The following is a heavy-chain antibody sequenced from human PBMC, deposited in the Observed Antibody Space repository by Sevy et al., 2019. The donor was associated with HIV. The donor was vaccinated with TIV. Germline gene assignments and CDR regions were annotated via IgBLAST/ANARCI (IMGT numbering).Heavy chain of an antibody. CDR2: FDPKHGER. Sequence: ASVKVSCKVSGNTLTELSMHWVRQSPGKGLEWMGSFDPKHGERIYAQKFQGRISMTEDTSTDTAYMELSSLRSEDTAVYYCARAEKAVTGTAFDYWGQGTLVTVSS. CDR3: ARAEKAVTGTAFDY. J-gene: IGHJ4*02. V-gene: IGHV1-24*01. CDR1: GNTLTELS. D-gene: IGHD6-19*01.